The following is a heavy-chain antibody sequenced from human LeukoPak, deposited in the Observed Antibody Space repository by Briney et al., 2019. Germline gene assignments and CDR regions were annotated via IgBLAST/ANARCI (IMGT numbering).Heavy chain of an antibody. D-gene: IGHD7-27*01. V-gene: IGHV3-53*01. J-gene: IGHJ4*02. CDR1: GFTVSINY. CDR3: AREGNWGLPDY. CDR2: IYSGGRT. Sequence: GGSLRLSCAASGFTVSINYMSWVRRAPGKGLEWVSVIYSGGRTYYADSVQGRFTISRDNSKNTIHLQMNSLRAEDTAVYYCAREGNWGLPDYWGQGTLVTVPS.